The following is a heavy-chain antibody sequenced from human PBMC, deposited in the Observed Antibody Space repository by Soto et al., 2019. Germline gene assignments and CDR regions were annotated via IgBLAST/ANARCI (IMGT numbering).Heavy chain of an antibody. Sequence: PSETLSLTCTVSGGSISSGDYYWSWIRQPPGKGLEWIGYIYYSGSTYYNPSLTSRVTISVDTSKNQFSLNLSSVTAADTAVYYCARARSSGGLGPEFYYYGMDVWGQGTTVIVSS. J-gene: IGHJ6*02. CDR3: ARARSSGGLGPEFYYYGMDV. V-gene: IGHV4-30-4*01. D-gene: IGHD1-26*01. CDR2: IYYSGST. CDR1: GGSISSGDYY.